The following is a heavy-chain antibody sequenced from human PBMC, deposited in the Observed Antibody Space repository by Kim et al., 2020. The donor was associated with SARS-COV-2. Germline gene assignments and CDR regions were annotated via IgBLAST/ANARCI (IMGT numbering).Heavy chain of an antibody. V-gene: IGHV4-59*01. CDR3: ARAPTIRITIFGVVTPEAFDI. D-gene: IGHD3-3*01. CDR1: GGSISSYY. Sequence: SETLSLTCTVSGGSISSYYWSWIRQPPGKGLEWIGYIYYSGSTNYNPSLKSRVTISVDTSKNQFSLKLSSVTAADTAVYYCARAPTIRITIFGVVTPEAFDIWGQGTMVTVSS. J-gene: IGHJ3*02. CDR2: IYYSGST.